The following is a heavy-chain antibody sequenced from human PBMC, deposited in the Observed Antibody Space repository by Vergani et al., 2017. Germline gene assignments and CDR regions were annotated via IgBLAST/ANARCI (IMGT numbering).Heavy chain of an antibody. V-gene: IGHV1-69*04. CDR2: IIPILGIA. CDR1: GGTFSSYA. CDR3: AGVAPRYGSGSYYPLYNWFDP. Sequence: QVQLVQSGAEVKKPGSSVKVSCKASGGTFSSYAISWVRQAPGQGLEWMGRIIPILGIANYAQKFQGSVTFTADKSTSTAYMELSSLGSEDTAVYYCAGVAPRYGSGSYYPLYNWFDPWGQGALVTVSS. J-gene: IGHJ5*02. D-gene: IGHD3-10*01.